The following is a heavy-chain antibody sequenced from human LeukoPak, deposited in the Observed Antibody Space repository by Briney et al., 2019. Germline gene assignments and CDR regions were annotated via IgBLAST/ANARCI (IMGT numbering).Heavy chain of an antibody. CDR2: ISWDGSDK. J-gene: IGHJ4*02. V-gene: IGHV3-30*03. CDR3: VRQAQEDY. Sequence: PGRSLRLSCVASGFAFNTFGMHWVRQAPDTGLEWVAVISWDGSDKYYADSVKGRFTISRDNSKNTLYLQMDSLRSEDTGVYCCVRQAQEDYWGQGTLVTVSS. CDR1: GFAFNTFG.